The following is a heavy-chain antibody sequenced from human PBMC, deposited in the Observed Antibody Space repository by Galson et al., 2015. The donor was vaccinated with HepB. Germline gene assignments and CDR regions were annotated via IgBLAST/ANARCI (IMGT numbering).Heavy chain of an antibody. CDR2: ISDDGSRI. D-gene: IGHD4-23*01. J-gene: IGHJ5*02. Sequence: SLRLSCAASGFTFSSHWMHWVRQVPGKGLVWVSYISDDGSRIMYADSVKGRFTISRDNAENTLYLQMNSLRAEDTAVYHCVRGVGGPDPWGQGSLVTVSS. V-gene: IGHV3-74*03. CDR3: VRGVGGPDP. CDR1: GFTFSSHW.